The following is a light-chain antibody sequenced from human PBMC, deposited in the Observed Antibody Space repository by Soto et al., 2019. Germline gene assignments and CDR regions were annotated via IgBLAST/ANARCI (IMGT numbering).Light chain of an antibody. J-gene: IGKJ1*01. CDR3: QQYNSYSPT. CDR2: KAS. Sequence: DIQMPQSPSTLSASVGARVTITCRASQSISTWLAWYQQEPGKAPKLLIHKASSLQSGVPSRFSGSGSGTDFTLTISSLHPDDVATYYCQQYNSYSPTFGQGTKVDIK. V-gene: IGKV1-5*03. CDR1: QSISTW.